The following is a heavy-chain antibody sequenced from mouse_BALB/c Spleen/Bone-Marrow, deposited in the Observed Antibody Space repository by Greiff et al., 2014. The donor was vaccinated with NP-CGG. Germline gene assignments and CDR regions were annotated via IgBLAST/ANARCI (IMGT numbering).Heavy chain of an antibody. Sequence: VQLKESGGGLVQPGGSLRLSCATSGFTFSDFYMEWVRQPPGKRLEWIAASRNKANDYTTEYSASVKGRFIVSRDTSQSILYLQMNALRAEDAAIYYCARDYYYGAMDYWGQGTSVTVSS. V-gene: IGHV7-1*02. CDR1: GFTFSDFY. CDR2: SRNKANDYTT. D-gene: IGHD1-1*01. CDR3: ARDYYYGAMDY. J-gene: IGHJ4*01.